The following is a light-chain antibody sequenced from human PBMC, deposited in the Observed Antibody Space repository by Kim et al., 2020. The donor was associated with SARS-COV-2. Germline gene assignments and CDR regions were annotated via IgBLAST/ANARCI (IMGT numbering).Light chain of an antibody. CDR2: DVI. CDR1: SSDVGGYNY. V-gene: IGLV2-11*01. J-gene: IGLJ1*01. CDR3: CSYAGSPPYV. Sequence: QSALTQSRSVSGSPGQSVTISCTGTSSDVGGYNYVSWYQKHPGKAPKLIIYDVIERPSGVPDRFSASKSGNTASLTISGLQAEDEADYYCCSYAGSPPYVFGTGTKVTVL.